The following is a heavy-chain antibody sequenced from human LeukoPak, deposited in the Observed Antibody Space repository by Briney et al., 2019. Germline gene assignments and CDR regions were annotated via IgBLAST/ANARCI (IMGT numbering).Heavy chain of an antibody. CDR1: GGSLCNYY. V-gene: IGHV4-59*08. Sequence: SETLSLTCSVSGGSLCNYYGSWLRQPPGKGLEWIGYTHYSGSSNYSPSLRSRVTISVERSKKQFTLRLTSVTAADKAVYYCASTDWNYAQWGRGILVTVSS. D-gene: IGHD1-7*01. J-gene: IGHJ4*02. CDR2: THYSGSS. CDR3: ASTDWNYAQ.